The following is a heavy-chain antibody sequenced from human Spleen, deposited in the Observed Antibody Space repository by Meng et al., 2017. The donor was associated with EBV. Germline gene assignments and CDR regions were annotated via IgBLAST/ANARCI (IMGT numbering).Heavy chain of an antibody. V-gene: IGHV4-39*01. D-gene: IGHD3-10*01. CDR2: VHYTGST. J-gene: IGHJ5*02. Sequence: GPGRGKPSGTLSPTFTVLGDSISSFSDWGWIRQPPGRGLEWIGSVHYTGSTYYSPSLKSRVTVSVDTSKNQFSLKLSSVTAADTAVYYCAAGITMVQGDWFDPWGQGTLVTVSS. CDR1: GDSISSFSD. CDR3: AAGITMVQGDWFDP.